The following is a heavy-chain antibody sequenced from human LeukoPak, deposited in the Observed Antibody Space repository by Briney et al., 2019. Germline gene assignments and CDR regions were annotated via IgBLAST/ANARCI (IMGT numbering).Heavy chain of an antibody. Sequence: ASVKVSCKASGYTFTSYAMHWVRQAPGQRLEWMGWINAGNGNTKYSQKFQGRVTITRDTSASTAYMELSSLRSEDTAVYYCARDPLAVAGLFDYWGQGTLVTVSS. CDR1: GYTFTSYA. D-gene: IGHD6-19*01. J-gene: IGHJ4*02. CDR2: INAGNGNT. V-gene: IGHV1-3*01. CDR3: ARDPLAVAGLFDY.